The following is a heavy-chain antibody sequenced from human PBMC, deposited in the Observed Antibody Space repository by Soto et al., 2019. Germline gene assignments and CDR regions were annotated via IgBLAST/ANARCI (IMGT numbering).Heavy chain of an antibody. CDR3: AREAYSSSSLGQDP. CDR2: IIPIFGTA. D-gene: IGHD6-6*01. Sequence: SVKVSCKASGGTFSSYAISWVRQAPGQGLEWMGGIIPIFGTANYAQKFQGRVTITADESTSTAYMELSSLRSEDTAVYYCAREAYSSSSLGQDPWGQGTMVTVSS. CDR1: GGTFSSYA. V-gene: IGHV1-69*13. J-gene: IGHJ5*02.